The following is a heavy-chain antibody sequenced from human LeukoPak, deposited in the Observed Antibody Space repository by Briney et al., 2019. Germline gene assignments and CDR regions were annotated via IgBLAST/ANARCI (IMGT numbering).Heavy chain of an antibody. V-gene: IGHV1-69*13. CDR1: GGTFSSYA. J-gene: IGHJ4*02. Sequence: SVKVSCKASGGTFSSYAISWVRQAPGQGLEWMGGIIPIFGTANYAQKFQGRVTITADESTSTAYMELSSLRAEDTAVYYCARGGPAAGRFDYWGQGTLVTVSS. D-gene: IGHD6-13*01. CDR3: ARGGPAAGRFDY. CDR2: IIPIFGTA.